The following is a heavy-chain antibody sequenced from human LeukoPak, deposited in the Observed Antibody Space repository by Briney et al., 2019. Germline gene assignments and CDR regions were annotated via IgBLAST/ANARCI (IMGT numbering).Heavy chain of an antibody. Sequence: QSGGSLRLSCVVSGFTFSGNHMNWVRQAPGKGLEWVSVIYSDGDIYYADSVKGRFTISRDSSRNTLSLQMNSLKPEDTAVYYCARDPRDGYGHFDYWGQGTLVTVSS. CDR2: IYSDGDI. CDR3: ARDPRDGYGHFDY. D-gene: IGHD5-24*01. CDR1: GFTFSGNH. J-gene: IGHJ4*02. V-gene: IGHV3-66*02.